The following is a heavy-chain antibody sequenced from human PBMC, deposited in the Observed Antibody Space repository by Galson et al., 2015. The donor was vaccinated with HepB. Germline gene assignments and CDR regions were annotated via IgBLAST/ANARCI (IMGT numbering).Heavy chain of an antibody. Sequence: CAISGDSVSSNSAAWNWIRQSPSGGLEWLGRTYYRSKWYNDYAVSVKSRITINPDTSKNQFSLQLNSVTPEDTAVYYCARALGGYNWNHRGIYYYMDVWGKGTTVTVSS. CDR1: GDSVSSNSAA. V-gene: IGHV6-1*01. CDR3: ARALGGYNWNHRGIYYYMDV. J-gene: IGHJ6*03. D-gene: IGHD1-14*01. CDR2: TYYRSKWYN.